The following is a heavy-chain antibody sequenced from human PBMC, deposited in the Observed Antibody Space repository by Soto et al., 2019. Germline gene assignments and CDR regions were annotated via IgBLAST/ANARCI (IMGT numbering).Heavy chain of an antibody. CDR3: ARAPTTVTGFDY. CDR1: GVSISSSNW. D-gene: IGHD4-17*01. Sequence: VQLQASGPGLVNPSGTLSLTCAVSGVSISSSNWWSWVRQPPGKGLEWIGEIYHSGSTNYNPSRKSRVTISVDKSKNQFSLKLSSVTAADTAVYYCARAPTTVTGFDYWGQGTLVTVSS. V-gene: IGHV4-4*02. J-gene: IGHJ4*02. CDR2: IYHSGST.